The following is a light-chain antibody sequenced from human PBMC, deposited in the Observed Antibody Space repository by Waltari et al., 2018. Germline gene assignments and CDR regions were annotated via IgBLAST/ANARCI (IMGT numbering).Light chain of an antibody. Sequence: QSALTQPAPVSGSPGQSITISCTGSSSDVGAYNYVSWYQQHPGKAPKLMIFDVNNRASGVSNRFSGSKSGNTASLTISGLQVEDEAEYYCCSFTRSSTWVFGGGTKLTVL. CDR1: SSDVGAYNY. CDR3: CSFTRSSTWV. J-gene: IGLJ3*02. CDR2: DVN. V-gene: IGLV2-14*03.